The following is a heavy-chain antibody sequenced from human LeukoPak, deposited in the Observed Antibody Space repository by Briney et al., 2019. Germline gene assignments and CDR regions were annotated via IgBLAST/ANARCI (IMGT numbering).Heavy chain of an antibody. D-gene: IGHD3-3*02. Sequence: GGSLRLSCAASGFSVSANYMSWFRQAPGKGLEWVSIINIAGDTYYTDSVKGRFTISRDSSKNTLYLQMDSLRTEDTAVYYCARGRGFICDYWGQGTVVTVSS. CDR1: GFSVSANY. V-gene: IGHV3-53*01. J-gene: IGHJ4*02. CDR3: ARGRGFICDY. CDR2: INIAGDT.